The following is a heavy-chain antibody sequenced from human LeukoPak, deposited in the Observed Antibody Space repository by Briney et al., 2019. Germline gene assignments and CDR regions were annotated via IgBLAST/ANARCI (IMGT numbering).Heavy chain of an antibody. V-gene: IGHV3-7*01. D-gene: IGHD3-16*01. Sequence: PGGSLRLSCAASGFTFSIYWMNWIRQAPGKGLEWVANINKDGTEKYYVDSVKGRFTISGDNAKNSLSLQMDSLRAEDTAVYCCVLGGGYWGQGTLVTVSS. CDR1: GFTFSIYW. CDR3: VLGGGY. J-gene: IGHJ4*02. CDR2: INKDGTEK.